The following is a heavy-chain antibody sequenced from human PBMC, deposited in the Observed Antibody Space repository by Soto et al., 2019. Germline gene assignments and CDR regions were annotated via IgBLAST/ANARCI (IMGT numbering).Heavy chain of an antibody. CDR2: IYYSGST. J-gene: IGHJ4*02. D-gene: IGHD2-2*01. CDR3: ARVGGPGNTIDY. V-gene: IGHV4-59*01. CDR1: CGSIISYY. Sequence: PSETLSLTCTFSCGSIISYYWSWIRQPPGKGLEWIGYIYYSGSTNYNPSLKSRVTISVDTSKNQFSLKLSSVTAADTAVYYCARVGGPGNTIDYWGQGTLVTVSS.